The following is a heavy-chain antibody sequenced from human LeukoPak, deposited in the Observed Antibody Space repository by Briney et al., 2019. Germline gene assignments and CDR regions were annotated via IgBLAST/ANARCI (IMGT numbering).Heavy chain of an antibody. J-gene: IGHJ5*02. Sequence: SETLSLTCTISGVSISSYSWSWIRQPPGKGLEWIGYILHSGTTNYNPSLKSRVTMSVDTSKNQFSLRLSSVTAADTAVYYCARDTVTFDPWGQGTLVTVSS. D-gene: IGHD4-17*01. CDR1: GVSISSYS. CDR3: ARDTVTFDP. CDR2: ILHSGTT. V-gene: IGHV4-59*12.